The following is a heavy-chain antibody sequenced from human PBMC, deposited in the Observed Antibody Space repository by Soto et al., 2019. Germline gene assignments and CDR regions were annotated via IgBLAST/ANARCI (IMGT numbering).Heavy chain of an antibody. D-gene: IGHD3-22*01. Sequence: PSETLSLTCTVSGASISSGGYYWGWIRQHPGKGLEWIGYIYYSGSTYYNPSLKSRVAISVDTSKNQFSLKLSSVTAADTAVYYCARETYSYDSSGYRSAFDMWGQGTMVTVSS. CDR3: ARETYSYDSSGYRSAFDM. CDR1: GASISSGGYY. CDR2: IYYSGST. J-gene: IGHJ3*02. V-gene: IGHV4-31*03.